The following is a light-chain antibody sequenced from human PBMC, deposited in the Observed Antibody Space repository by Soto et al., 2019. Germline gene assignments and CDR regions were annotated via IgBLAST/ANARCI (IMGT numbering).Light chain of an antibody. J-gene: IGKJ4*01. CDR2: GAF. V-gene: IGKV3D-15*01. CDR1: ETISRD. Sequence: IVMTQSPATLSVSPGEGATLSCRASETISRDLAWYQQKPGQSPRLLIFGAFTRATGVPVRFSGSGSGTEFTHTVSSLQSEDVAVYFCQQYNKWPLTFGGGTRVEIK. CDR3: QQYNKWPLT.